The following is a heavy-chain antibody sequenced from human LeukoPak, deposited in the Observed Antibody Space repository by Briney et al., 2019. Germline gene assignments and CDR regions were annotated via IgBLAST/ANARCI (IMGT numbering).Heavy chain of an antibody. D-gene: IGHD6-13*01. J-gene: IGHJ4*02. CDR1: RGSVSSGDYY. Sequence: SETLSLTCTVSRGSVSSGDYYWSWIRQPPGKGLEYIGYIYYSGSTYYNPSLKSRVTLSVDTSKNQFSLKRSSVTAADTAVYYCARKIAAAGSFDYWGQGTLVTVSS. V-gene: IGHV4-30-4*08. CDR3: ARKIAAAGSFDY. CDR2: IYYSGST.